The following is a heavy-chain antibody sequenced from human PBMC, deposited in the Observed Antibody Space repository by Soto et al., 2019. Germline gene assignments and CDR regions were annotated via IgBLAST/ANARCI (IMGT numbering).Heavy chain of an antibody. CDR1: GYSFTSYW. Sequence: PGESLKISCKGSGYSFTSYWIGWVRQIPWKGLEWMGIIYPGDSDTRYSPSFQGQVTISADKSISTAYLQWSSLKASDTAMYYCARSGVGAKFYNWFDPWGQGTLVTVSS. CDR2: IYPGDSDT. CDR3: ARSGVGAKFYNWFDP. V-gene: IGHV5-51*01. J-gene: IGHJ5*02. D-gene: IGHD1-26*01.